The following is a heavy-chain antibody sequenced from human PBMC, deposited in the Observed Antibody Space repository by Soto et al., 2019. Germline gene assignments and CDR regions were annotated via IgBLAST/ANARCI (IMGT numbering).Heavy chain of an antibody. CDR2: IYYSGST. D-gene: IGHD2-15*01. Sequence: SETLSLTCTVSGGSISSYYWSWIRQPPGKGLEWIGYIYYSGSTNYNPSLKSRVTISVDTSKNQFSLKLSSVTAADTAVYYCARQYGWVAATNYYYMDVWGKGTTVTVSS. J-gene: IGHJ6*03. V-gene: IGHV4-59*08. CDR1: GGSISSYY. CDR3: ARQYGWVAATNYYYMDV.